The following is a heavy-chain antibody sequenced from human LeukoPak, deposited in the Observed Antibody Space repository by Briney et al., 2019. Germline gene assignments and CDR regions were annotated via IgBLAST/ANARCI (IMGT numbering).Heavy chain of an antibody. V-gene: IGHV1-3*01. CDR2: INGGSGNT. Sequence: GASMKVSCKASGYTFTYYTMHWLRQAPGQRLDWMGWINGGSGNTKYSPEFQGRVTITRDTSASTAYMELSSLRSEDTAVYYCANPRYDSSGYYYVDWGQGTLVTVSS. J-gene: IGHJ4*02. D-gene: IGHD3-22*01. CDR1: GYTFTYYT. CDR3: ANPRYDSSGYYYVD.